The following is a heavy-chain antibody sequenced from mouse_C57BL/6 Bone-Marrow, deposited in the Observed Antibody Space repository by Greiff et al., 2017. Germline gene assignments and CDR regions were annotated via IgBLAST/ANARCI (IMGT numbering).Heavy chain of an antibody. CDR2: IRDGGSYT. CDR3: ASLFKKGY. J-gene: IGHJ2*01. D-gene: IGHD6-2*01. CDR1: GFTFSSYD. Sequence: VQLKESGGGLVKPGGSLKLSCAASGFTFSSYDMSWVRQTPEKRLEWVANIRDGGSYTYYPDNVKGRFTISRDNAKNNLYLQMSHLKSEDTAMYYCASLFKKGYWGQGTTLTVSS. V-gene: IGHV5-4*01.